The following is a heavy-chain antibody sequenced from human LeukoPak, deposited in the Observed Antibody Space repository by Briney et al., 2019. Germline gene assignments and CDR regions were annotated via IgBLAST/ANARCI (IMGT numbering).Heavy chain of an antibody. CDR2: INPSGGST. Sequence: GASVKVSCKASGYTFTSYYMHWVRQAPGQGLEWMGIINPSGGSTSYAQKFQGRVTMTRDTSTSTVYMELSSLRSEDTAVYYCAREALPDSSSWSHFDYWGQGTLVTVSS. CDR3: AREALPDSSSWSHFDY. CDR1: GYTFTSYY. D-gene: IGHD6-13*01. V-gene: IGHV1-46*01. J-gene: IGHJ4*02.